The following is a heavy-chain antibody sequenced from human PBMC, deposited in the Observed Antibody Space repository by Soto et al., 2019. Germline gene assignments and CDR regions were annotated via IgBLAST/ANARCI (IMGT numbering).Heavy chain of an antibody. J-gene: IGHJ5*01. V-gene: IGHV1-2*02. D-gene: IGHD2-21*01. Sequence: ASVKVSCNASGYTFPHFYIHWVRRAPGHGLEWMGLINPKTGDTHYAQKFRDRVNMTRDMSTDTVNMNLSSLRSDDTAVYYCARVPGHNYSRCDSWGHRTPFTVSS. CDR3: ARVPGHNYSRCDS. CDR1: GYTFPHFY. CDR2: INPKTGDT.